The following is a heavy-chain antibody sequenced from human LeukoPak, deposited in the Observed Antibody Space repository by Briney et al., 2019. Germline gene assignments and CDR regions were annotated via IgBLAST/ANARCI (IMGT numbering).Heavy chain of an antibody. CDR1: GYTFTSYG. D-gene: IGHD2-15*01. CDR3: AREHCSGGSCYDGYGMDV. CDR2: ISINNGNT. Sequence: GASVKVSCKASGYTFTSYGISWVRQAPGQGLEWMGWISINNGNTNYAQKLQGRVTMTTDTSTSTAYMELRSLRSDDTAVYYCAREHCSGGSCYDGYGMDVWGQGTTVTVCS. V-gene: IGHV1-18*01. J-gene: IGHJ6*02.